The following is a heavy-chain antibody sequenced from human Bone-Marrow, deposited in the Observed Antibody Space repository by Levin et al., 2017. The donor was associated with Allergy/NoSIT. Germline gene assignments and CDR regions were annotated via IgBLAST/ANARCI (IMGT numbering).Heavy chain of an antibody. CDR1: GFTVSSNY. V-gene: IGHV3-66*01. Sequence: PGGSLRLSCAASGFTVSSNYMSWVRQAPGKGLEWVSGIYSGGSTNYADSMKGRFTISRDNSKNTLYLQMNSLRVEDTAVYYCAADHGSSWCLHWGQGTLVTVSS. CDR3: AADHGSSWCLH. D-gene: IGHD6-13*01. CDR2: IYSGGST. J-gene: IGHJ4*02.